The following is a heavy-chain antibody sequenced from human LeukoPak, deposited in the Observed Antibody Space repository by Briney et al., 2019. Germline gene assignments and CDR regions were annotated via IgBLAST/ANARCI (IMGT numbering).Heavy chain of an antibody. D-gene: IGHD3-3*01. J-gene: IGHJ4*02. CDR3: ARPYNFSSGYWNY. V-gene: IGHV3-7*01. Sequence: PGGPLRLSCAASGFTFSNYWMTWVRQAPGKGLEWVAKIRQDGGEKYYVDPVKGRFTISRDNAKNSLYLQMNSLRTEDTAVYYCARPYNFSSGYWNYWGQGTLVTVSS. CDR1: GFTFSNYW. CDR2: IRQDGGEK.